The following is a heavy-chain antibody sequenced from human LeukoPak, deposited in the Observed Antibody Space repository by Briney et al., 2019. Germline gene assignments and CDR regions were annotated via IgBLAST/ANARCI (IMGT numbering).Heavy chain of an antibody. J-gene: IGHJ3*02. CDR3: AREVVVVPAAIPGGAFDI. V-gene: IGHV3-21*01. D-gene: IGHD2-2*01. Sequence: GESLRLSCAASGFTFSSYSMNWVRQAPGKGLEWVSSISSSSSYIYYADSVKGRFTISRDNAKNSLYLQMNSLRAEDTAVYYCAREVVVVPAAIPGGAFDIWGQGTMVTVSS. CDR2: ISSSSSYI. CDR1: GFTFSSYS.